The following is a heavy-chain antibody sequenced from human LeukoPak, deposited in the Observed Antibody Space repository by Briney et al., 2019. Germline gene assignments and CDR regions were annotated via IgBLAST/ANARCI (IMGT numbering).Heavy chain of an antibody. J-gene: IGHJ4*02. D-gene: IGHD5-24*01. CDR2: ISGDAASS. V-gene: IGHV3-43*02. CDR1: GFMFDDYA. Sequence: GGSLRLSCAASGFMFDDYAMHWVRQVPGRGLEWVSLISGDAASSFYADSVRGRFTISRDNNNNSLSLQMHSLTSEDTAFYYCAREQFSHTSNFFDNWGQGILVTVSS. CDR3: AREQFSHTSNFFDN.